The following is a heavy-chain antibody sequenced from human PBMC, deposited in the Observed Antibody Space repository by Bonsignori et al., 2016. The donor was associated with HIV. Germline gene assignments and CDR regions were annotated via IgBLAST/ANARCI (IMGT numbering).Heavy chain of an antibody. CDR3: ARARRHSGPGRYAHYFYYYMDV. J-gene: IGHJ6*03. Sequence: SETLSLTCTVSDGSIYSYYWSWIRQPAGKGLEWIGHFYSRGTTNYNPSLKSRVTMSVDTSKNQFSLKVSSVTAADTAIYYCARARRHSGPGRYAHYFYYYMDVWGKGTTVTVSS. D-gene: IGHD3-10*01. V-gene: IGHV4-4*07. CDR2: FYSRGTT. CDR1: DGSIYSYY.